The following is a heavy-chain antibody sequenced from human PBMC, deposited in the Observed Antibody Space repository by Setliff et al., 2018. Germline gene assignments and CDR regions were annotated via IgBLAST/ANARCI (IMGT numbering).Heavy chain of an antibody. Sequence: SETLSLTCAVSGGSISSSNWWSWVRQPPGKALEWIGYIYYSGTTNYSPSLKSRVTISIDMSKNQFSLKLNSVTAADTAVYYCARGAYIGLDYWGQGTLVTVSS. J-gene: IGHJ4*02. CDR3: ARGAYIGLDY. D-gene: IGHD4-4*01. CDR1: GGSISSSNW. CDR2: IYYSGTT. V-gene: IGHV4-4*02.